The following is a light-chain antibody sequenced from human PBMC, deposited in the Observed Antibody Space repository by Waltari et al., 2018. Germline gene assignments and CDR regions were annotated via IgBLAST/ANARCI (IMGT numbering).Light chain of an antibody. Sequence: QSALTQPASVSGSPGQSIAISCTATRSDVGNYTIVSWYQKHPGRAPKLIIYEVSKRPSGVSNRFSGSKSGNTASLTISGLQAEDEADYYCCSYVAEDSLVFGGGTKLTVL. V-gene: IGLV2-23*02. CDR3: CSYVAEDSLV. CDR2: EVS. CDR1: RSDVGNYTI. J-gene: IGLJ2*01.